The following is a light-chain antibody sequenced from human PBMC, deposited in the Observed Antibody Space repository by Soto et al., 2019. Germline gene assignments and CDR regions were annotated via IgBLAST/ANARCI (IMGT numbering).Light chain of an antibody. CDR3: SSYTDRKHLV. V-gene: IGLV2-8*01. J-gene: IGLJ1*01. CDR1: SSDVGAYDY. Sequence: QSALTQPPSASGSPGQSVTISCTGTSSDVGAYDYVSWYQQHPGKAPKLMIYEINKRPSGVPDRFSGSKSGNTASLTVSALQAEDEADYYCSSYTDRKHLVFGTGTKVTVL. CDR2: EIN.